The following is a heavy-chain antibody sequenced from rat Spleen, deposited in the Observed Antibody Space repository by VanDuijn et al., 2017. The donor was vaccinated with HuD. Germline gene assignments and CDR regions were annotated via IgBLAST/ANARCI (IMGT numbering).Heavy chain of an antibody. V-gene: IGHV5-25*01. J-gene: IGHJ2*01. CDR1: GFIFSNYY. Sequence: EVQLVESGGGLVQPGRSMRLSCAASGFIFSNYYMVWVRQAPTKGLEWVAFISTGGANTHYRDSLKGRFTISRDHAKSTLYLQMDSLRSVDTATYYCARQGYFDYWGQGVMVTVSS. CDR2: ISTGGANT. CDR3: ARQGYFDY.